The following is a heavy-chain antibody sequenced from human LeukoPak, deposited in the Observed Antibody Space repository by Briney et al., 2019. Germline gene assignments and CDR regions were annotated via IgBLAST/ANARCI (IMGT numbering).Heavy chain of an antibody. D-gene: IGHD3-3*01. V-gene: IGHV4-61*02. Sequence: SQTLSLTCTVSGGSISSGGYYWSWIRQPAGKGLEWIGRIYTSGSTNYNPSLKSRVTMSVDTSKNQFSLKLSSVTAADTAVYYCARVDFWSGYYLWGQGTLVTVSS. CDR3: ARVDFWSGYYL. CDR1: GGSISSGGYY. J-gene: IGHJ5*02. CDR2: IYTSGST.